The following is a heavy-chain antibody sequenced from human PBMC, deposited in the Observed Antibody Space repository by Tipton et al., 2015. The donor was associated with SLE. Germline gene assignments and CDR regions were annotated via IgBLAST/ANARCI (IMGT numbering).Heavy chain of an antibody. D-gene: IGHD6-13*01. Sequence: TLSLTCTVSGGSISSSSYYWSWIRQPPGKGLEWIGEVDHSGSTNYNPSLKSRVTISVDTSKNQFSLKLSSVTAADTAVYYCATHSSRTGDYWGQGTLVTVSS. V-gene: IGHV4-39*07. CDR3: ATHSSRTGDY. CDR1: GGSISSSSYY. J-gene: IGHJ4*02. CDR2: VDHSGST.